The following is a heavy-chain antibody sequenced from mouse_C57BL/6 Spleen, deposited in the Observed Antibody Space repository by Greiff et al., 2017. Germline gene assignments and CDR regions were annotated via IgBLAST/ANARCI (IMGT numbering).Heavy chain of an antibody. CDR2: ISDGGSYT. CDR3: ARDLYFPY. Sequence: EVQGVESGGGLVKPGGSLKLSCAASGFTFSSYAMSWVRQTPEKRLEWVATISDGGSYTYYPDNVKGRFTISRDNAKNNLYLQMSHLKSEDTAMYYCARDLYFPYWGQGTLVTVSA. D-gene: IGHD2-1*01. CDR1: GFTFSSYA. V-gene: IGHV5-4*01. J-gene: IGHJ3*01.